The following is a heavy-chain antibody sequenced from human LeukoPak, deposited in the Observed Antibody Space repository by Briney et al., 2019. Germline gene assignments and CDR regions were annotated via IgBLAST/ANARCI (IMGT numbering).Heavy chain of an antibody. J-gene: IGHJ4*02. CDR1: GFTFGDYA. CDR3: TRGDFWSGYYPIH. V-gene: IGHV3-49*04. Sequence: GGSLRLSCTASGFTFGDYAMSWVRQAPGKGLEWVGFIRSKAYGGTTEYAASVKGRFTISRDDSKSIAYLQMNSLKTEDIAVYYCTRGDFWSGYYPIHWGQGTLVTVSS. CDR2: IRSKAYGGTT. D-gene: IGHD3-3*01.